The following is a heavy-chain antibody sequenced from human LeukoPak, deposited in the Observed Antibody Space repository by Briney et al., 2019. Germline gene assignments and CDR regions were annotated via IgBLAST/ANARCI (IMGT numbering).Heavy chain of an antibody. V-gene: IGHV3-7*01. D-gene: IGHD1-14*01. J-gene: IGHJ6*02. Sequence: GGSLRLSCAASGFTFSSYWMSWVRQAPGKGLEWVANIKQDGSEKYYVDSVKGRLTISRDNAKNSLYLQMNSLRAEDTAVYYCARGNRKLYYYYGMDVWGQGTTVTVSS. CDR3: ARGNRKLYYYYGMDV. CDR1: GFTFSSYW. CDR2: IKQDGSEK.